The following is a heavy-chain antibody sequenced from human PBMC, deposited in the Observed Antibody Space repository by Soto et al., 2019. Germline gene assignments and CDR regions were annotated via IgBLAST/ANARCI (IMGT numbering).Heavy chain of an antibody. CDR2: ISSSGSTI. CDR3: ARVLDCTNGVCSDAFDI. Sequence: PGGSLRLSCAASGFTFSDYYMSWIRQAPGKGLEWVSYISSSGSTIYYADSVKGRFTISRDNAKNSLYLQMNSLRAEDTAVYYCARVLDCTNGVCSDAFDIWGQGTMVTVSS. V-gene: IGHV3-11*01. D-gene: IGHD2-8*01. J-gene: IGHJ3*02. CDR1: GFTFSDYY.